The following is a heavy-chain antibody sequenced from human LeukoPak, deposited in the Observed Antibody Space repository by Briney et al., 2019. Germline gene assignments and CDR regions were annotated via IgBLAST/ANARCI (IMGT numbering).Heavy chain of an antibody. Sequence: PGGSLRLSCVASGFTFTNYVIHWVRQAPGKGLEWVAFIRSDGTNEYSTDYVQGRFTISRDNSQNTLYLQMNSLRVEDTALYYCAKYAMRETFFGDYWGQGTLVTVSS. CDR2: IRSDGTNE. CDR1: GFTFTNYV. J-gene: IGHJ4*02. D-gene: IGHD3-3*01. CDR3: AKYAMRETFFGDY. V-gene: IGHV3-30*02.